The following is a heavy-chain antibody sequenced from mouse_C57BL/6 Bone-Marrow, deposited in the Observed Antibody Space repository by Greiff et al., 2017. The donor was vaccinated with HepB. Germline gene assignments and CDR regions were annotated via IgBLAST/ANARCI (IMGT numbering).Heavy chain of an antibody. D-gene: IGHD4-1*01. J-gene: IGHJ2*01. V-gene: IGHV1-15*01. CDR2: IDPETGGT. CDR1: GYTFTDYE. Sequence: VQRVESGAELVRPGASVTLSCKASGYTFTDYEMHWVKQTPVHGLEWIGAIDPETGGTAYNQKFKGKAILTADKSSSTAYMELRSLTSEDSAVYYCTRRGANWDFDYWGQGTTLTVSS. CDR3: TRRGANWDFDY.